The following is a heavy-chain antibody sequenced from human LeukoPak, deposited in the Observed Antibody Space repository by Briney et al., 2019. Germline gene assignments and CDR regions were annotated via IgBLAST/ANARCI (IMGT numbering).Heavy chain of an antibody. CDR3: ARGYYDFWSGYAHGLFDY. D-gene: IGHD3-3*01. CDR1: GGSISSSSYY. Sequence: SETLSLTCTVSGGSISSSSYYWGWIRQPPGKGLEWIGIIDYSGSTYYNPSLKSRVTISVDTSKNQFSLKLSSVTAADTAVYYCARGYYDFWSGYAHGLFDYWGQGTLVTVSS. CDR2: IDYSGST. V-gene: IGHV4-39*01. J-gene: IGHJ4*02.